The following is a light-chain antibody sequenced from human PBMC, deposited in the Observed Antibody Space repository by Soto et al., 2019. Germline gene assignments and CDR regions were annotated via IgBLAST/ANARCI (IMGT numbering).Light chain of an antibody. V-gene: IGLV4-60*03. CDR1: SGHSSYI. CDR3: ETWDSNTYVV. CDR2: LEGSGSY. Sequence: QSVLTQSSSASASLGSSVKLTCTLSSGHSSYIIAWHQQQPGKASRYLMKLEGSGSYNKGSGVPDRFSGSSSGADRYLTISNLQSEDEADYYCETWDSNTYVVFGGGTKLTVL. J-gene: IGLJ2*01.